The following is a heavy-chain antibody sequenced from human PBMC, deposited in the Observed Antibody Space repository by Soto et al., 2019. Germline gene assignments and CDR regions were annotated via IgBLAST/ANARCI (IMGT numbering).Heavy chain of an antibody. CDR2: IIPIFGTA. CDR1: GGTFSSYA. J-gene: IGHJ6*02. V-gene: IGHV1-69*13. CDR3: ARTNYYDSSGYYEYYYYYGMDV. Sequence: ASVKVSCKASGGTFSSYAISWVRQAPGQGLEWMGGIIPIFGTANYAQKFQGRVTITADESTSTAYMELSSLRSEDTAVYYCARTNYYDSSGYYEYYYYYGMDVWGQGTTVTVSS. D-gene: IGHD3-22*01.